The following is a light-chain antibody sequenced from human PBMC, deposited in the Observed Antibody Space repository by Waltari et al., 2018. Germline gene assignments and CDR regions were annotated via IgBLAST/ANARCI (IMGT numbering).Light chain of an antibody. CDR3: CSYAGSWV. CDR1: SFDPPNYNF. Sequence: QSSLPQPALVSGHPEPSITLSGSRSSFDPPNYNFVSWYQHHPGKAPKLMIYEDAKRPSGVSNRFSGSKSGNTASLTISGLQAEDEADYYCCSYAGSWVFGGGTKLTVL. V-gene: IGLV2-23*01. CDR2: EDA. J-gene: IGLJ3*02.